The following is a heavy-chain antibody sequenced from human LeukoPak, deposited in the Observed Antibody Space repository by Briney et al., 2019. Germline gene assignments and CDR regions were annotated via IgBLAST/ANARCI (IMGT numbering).Heavy chain of an antibody. CDR1: GFTFSSYW. CDR2: IKQDGSEK. D-gene: IGHD2-15*01. Sequence: GGSLRLSCAASGFTFSSYWMSWVRQAPGKGLEWVANIKQDGSEKYYVDSVKGRLTISRDNAKNSLYLQMNSLRAEDTAVYYCARSPNCSGGSCYIFGYFDYWGQGTLVTVSS. J-gene: IGHJ4*02. V-gene: IGHV3-7*03. CDR3: ARSPNCSGGSCYIFGYFDY.